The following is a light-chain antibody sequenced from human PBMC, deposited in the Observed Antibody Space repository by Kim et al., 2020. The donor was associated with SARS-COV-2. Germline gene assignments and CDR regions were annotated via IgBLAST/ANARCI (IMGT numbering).Light chain of an antibody. CDR2: GEN. V-gene: IGLV3-19*01. CDR3: NSRDSSGNHLV. CDR1: ELRSYY. J-gene: IGLJ3*02. Sequence: ALGKTGKIPCQGDELRSYYASWYQQKPGQGPIFVIYGENNRPSWIPDRFSGSSSGNTASLTITGAQAEDEGDYYCNSRDSSGNHLVFGGGTKVTVL.